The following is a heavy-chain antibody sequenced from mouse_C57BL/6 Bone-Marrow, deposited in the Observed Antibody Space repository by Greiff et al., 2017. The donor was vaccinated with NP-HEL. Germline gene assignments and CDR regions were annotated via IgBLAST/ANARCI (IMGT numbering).Heavy chain of an antibody. V-gene: IGHV5-4*03. CDR2: ISDCGSYT. CDR1: GFTFSSYA. J-gene: IGHJ3*01. D-gene: IGHD1-1*01. CDR3: AWHYYGISFAY. Sequence: EVKLVESGGGLVKPGGSLKLSCAASGFTFSSYAMAWVRQTPGQRLEWVATISDCGSYTHYLDNVKGRFTISRDNAKNNLYMQMSHLTSEDTAVYYCAWHYYGISFAYWGQGTLVTVSA.